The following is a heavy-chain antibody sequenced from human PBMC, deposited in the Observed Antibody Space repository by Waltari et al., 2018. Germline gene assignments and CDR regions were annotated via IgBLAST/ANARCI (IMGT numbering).Heavy chain of an antibody. CDR1: GFTLSSYA. CDR2: ISYDGSNK. V-gene: IGHV3-30-3*01. D-gene: IGHD6-19*01. CDR3: ARGGIAVAGTRRAYNWFDP. J-gene: IGHJ5*02. Sequence: QVQLVESGGGVVQPGRSLRLSCAASGFTLSSYAMNWVRQAPGKGLEWVAVISYDGSNKYYADSVKGRFTISRDNSKNTLYLQMNSLRAEDTAVYYCARGGIAVAGTRRAYNWFDPWGQGTLVTVSS.